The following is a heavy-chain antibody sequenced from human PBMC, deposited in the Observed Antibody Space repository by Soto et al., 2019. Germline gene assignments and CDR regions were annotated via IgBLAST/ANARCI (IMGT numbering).Heavy chain of an antibody. CDR2: IYYSGST. CDR3: ARGELRFLEWSHWGFDP. D-gene: IGHD3-3*01. Sequence: PSETLSLTCTVSGASISSGGYYWSWIRQHPGKGLEWIGYIYYSGSTYYNPSLKSRVTISVDTSKNQFSLKLSSVTAADTAVYYCARGELRFLEWSHWGFDPWGQGTLVTVSS. V-gene: IGHV4-31*03. J-gene: IGHJ5*02. CDR1: GASISSGGYY.